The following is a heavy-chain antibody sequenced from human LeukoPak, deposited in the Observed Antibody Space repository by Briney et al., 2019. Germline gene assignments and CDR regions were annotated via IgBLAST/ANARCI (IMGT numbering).Heavy chain of an antibody. CDR1: GFTISDYG. V-gene: IGHV3-21*01. J-gene: IGHJ4*02. CDR2: VNTVSSYI. CDR3: ARLRRNSDRSDFFYYYDH. Sequence: GGSLRLSCAASGFTISDYGMNWVRQAPGKGLEWVASVNTVSSYIYYADSMRGRFTISRDNAKNSLFLQMNSLRAEDTAVYYCARLRRNSDRSDFFYYYDHWGQGTLVTVSS. D-gene: IGHD3-22*01.